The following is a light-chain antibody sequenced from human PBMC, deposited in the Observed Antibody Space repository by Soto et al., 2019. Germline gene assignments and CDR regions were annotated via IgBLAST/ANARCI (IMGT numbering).Light chain of an antibody. J-gene: IGKJ2*01. CDR1: QSINSY. V-gene: IGKV1-39*01. CDR3: QQSYSTPYT. CDR2: AAS. Sequence: DIQMTQSPSSLSASVGDRVTITCRASQSINSYLNWYQQKPGKAPKLLIYAASILQSGVPSRFSGSGSGTDFTLTISSLQPEDFATYYCQQSYSTPYTFGQGTKLEIK.